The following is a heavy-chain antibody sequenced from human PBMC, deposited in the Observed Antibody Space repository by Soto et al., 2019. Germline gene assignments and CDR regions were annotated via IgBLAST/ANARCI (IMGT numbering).Heavy chain of an antibody. CDR3: AHFARRLRYFDWLLPVY. J-gene: IGHJ4*02. D-gene: IGHD3-9*01. Sequence: QITLKESGPTLVKPTQTLTLTCTFSGFSLSTSGVGVGWIRQPPGKALEWLALIYWDDDKRYSPSLKSRLPITKDTSKNQVVLTMTNMDPVDTATYYCAHFARRLRYFDWLLPVYWGQGTLVTVSS. CDR2: IYWDDDK. V-gene: IGHV2-5*02. CDR1: GFSLSTSGVG.